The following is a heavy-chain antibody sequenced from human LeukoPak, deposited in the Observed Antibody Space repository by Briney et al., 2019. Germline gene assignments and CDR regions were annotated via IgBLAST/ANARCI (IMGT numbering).Heavy chain of an antibody. V-gene: IGHV3-73*01. J-gene: IGHJ3*02. Sequence: PGGSLRLSCAASGFTFSGSAMHWVRQASGKELEWVGRIRSKANSYATAYAASVKGRFTISRDDSKNTAYLQMNSLKTEDTAVYYCTRTQVGYYDSSGYYYEERNAFDIWGQGTMVTVSS. CDR2: IRSKANSYAT. CDR3: TRTQVGYYDSSGYYYEERNAFDI. CDR1: GFTFSGSA. D-gene: IGHD3-22*01.